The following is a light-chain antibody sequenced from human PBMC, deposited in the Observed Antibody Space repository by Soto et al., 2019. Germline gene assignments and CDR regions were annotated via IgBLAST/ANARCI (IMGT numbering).Light chain of an antibody. J-gene: IGKJ5*01. CDR3: QQFNSYPLIT. Sequence: AIQLPQSPSSLSASVGDRVTITCRASQGISSALAWYQQKPGKAPKLLIYDASSLESGVPSRFSGSGSGTDFTLTISSLQHEDFATYYCQQFNSYPLITFGQGTRLEIK. V-gene: IGKV1-13*02. CDR2: DAS. CDR1: QGISSA.